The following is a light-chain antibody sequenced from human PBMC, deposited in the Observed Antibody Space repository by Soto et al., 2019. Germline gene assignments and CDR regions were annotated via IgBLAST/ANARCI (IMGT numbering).Light chain of an antibody. CDR2: GAS. CDR3: QQYDSSHPYT. CDR1: QSVSSSY. V-gene: IGKV3-20*01. J-gene: IGKJ2*01. Sequence: EIVLTQSPGTLSFSPGERATLSCRASQSVSSSYLAWYQQKPDQAPRLLFYGASSMATGIADRFSGSESGTHFTLTISRLEPVDFAVYYCQQYDSSHPYTFGQGNKLEIK.